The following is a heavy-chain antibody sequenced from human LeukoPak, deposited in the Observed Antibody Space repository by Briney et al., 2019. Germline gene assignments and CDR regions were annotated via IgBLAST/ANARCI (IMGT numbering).Heavy chain of an antibody. CDR3: ARSGTYYPDY. J-gene: IGHJ4*02. V-gene: IGHV4-59*01. D-gene: IGHD1-26*01. CDR2: IYYTGST. Sequence: SETLSLTCTVSGGSISRDYWSWIRQPPGKGLEWIGYIYYTGSTNYNPSLKSRVTISVDTSRNQFSLNLRSVTAADTAVYYCARSGTYYPDYWGQGTLVTVSS. CDR1: GGSISRDY.